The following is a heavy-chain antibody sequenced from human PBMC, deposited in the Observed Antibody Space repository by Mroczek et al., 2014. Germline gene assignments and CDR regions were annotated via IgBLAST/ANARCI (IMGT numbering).Heavy chain of an antibody. Sequence: VQLLESGAEVKKPGASVKVSCKASGYTFTSYDINWVRQATGQGLEWMGWMNPNSGNTGYAQKFQGRVTMTRNTSISTAYMELSSLRSEDTAVYYCARHPGISSGWYYYYYYGMDVWGQGTTVTVSS. CDR2: MNPNSGNT. D-gene: IGHD6-19*01. V-gene: IGHV1-8*01. CDR3: ARHPGISSGWYYYYYYGMDV. CDR1: GYTFTSYD. J-gene: IGHJ6*02.